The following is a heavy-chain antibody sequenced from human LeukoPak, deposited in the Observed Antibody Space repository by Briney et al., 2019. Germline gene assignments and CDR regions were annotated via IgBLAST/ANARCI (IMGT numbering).Heavy chain of an antibody. CDR2: ISSSSSYI. V-gene: IGHV3-21*01. D-gene: IGHD3-22*01. CDR1: GFTLSSYS. J-gene: IGHJ4*02. CDR3: ARAYLGAYYYDSSGPWYFDY. Sequence: GGSLRLSCAASGFTLSSYSMNWVRQAPGKGLEWVSSISSSSSYIYYADPVKGRFTISRDNAKNSLYLQMNSLRAEDTAVYYCARAYLGAYYYDSSGPWYFDYWGQGTLVTVSS.